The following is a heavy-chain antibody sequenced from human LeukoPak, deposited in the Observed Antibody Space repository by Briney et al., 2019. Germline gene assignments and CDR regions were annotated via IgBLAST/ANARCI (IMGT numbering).Heavy chain of an antibody. D-gene: IGHD6-19*01. CDR3: ARPRTRLAWFDP. CDR2: IYYSGST. V-gene: IGHV4-39*01. Sequence: SETLSLTCTVSGDSISSSSYYWGWIRQPPGKGLEWIGSIYYSGSTYYNPSLKSRVTISVDTSKNQFSLKLRSVTAADTAVYYCARPRTRLAWFDPWGQGTLVTVSS. CDR1: GDSISSSSYY. J-gene: IGHJ5*02.